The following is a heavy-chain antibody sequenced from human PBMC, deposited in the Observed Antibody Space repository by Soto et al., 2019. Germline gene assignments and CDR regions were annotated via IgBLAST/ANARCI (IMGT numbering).Heavy chain of an antibody. V-gene: IGHV1-58*01. CDR2: IVVGSGNT. CDR1: GFTFTGSA. CDR3: AASGRAGYYSYYYYRMDV. D-gene: IGHD3-22*01. Sequence: SVKVSCKASGFTFTGSAVQWVRQARGQRLEWIGWIVVGSGNTNYAQKFQERVTITRDMSTSTAYMELSSLRSEGTAVYYCAASGRAGYYSYYYYRMDVWGQGTTVTVSS. J-gene: IGHJ6*02.